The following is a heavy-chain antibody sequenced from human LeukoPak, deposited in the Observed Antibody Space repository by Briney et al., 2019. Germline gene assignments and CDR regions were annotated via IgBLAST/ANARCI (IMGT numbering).Heavy chain of an antibody. CDR1: GFTFTNHG. CDR3: AREGGFGYDDAFDT. D-gene: IGHD3-16*02. CDR2: IWYDGSNK. Sequence: GGSLRLSCAASGFTFTNHGMHWVRQAPGKELEWLAVIWYDGSNKYYADSVKGRFTISRDDSKNTLYLQMNSLRAEDTAVYYCAREGGFGYDDAFDTWGHGTTVTVSS. V-gene: IGHV3-33*01. J-gene: IGHJ3*02.